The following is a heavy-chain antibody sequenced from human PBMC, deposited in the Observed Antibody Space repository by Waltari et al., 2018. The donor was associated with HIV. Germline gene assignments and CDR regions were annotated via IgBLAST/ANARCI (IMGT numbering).Heavy chain of an antibody. CDR1: GVPFSSYA. Sequence: VQLVQSGDEVKKPGSSVKVYCKAYGVPFSSYASSSVGQSTAPGLEWMGGIIPIFGTANYAQKFQGRVTITADESTSTAYMELSSLRSEDTAVYYCARGSYCSGGSCYSEYFDYWGQGTLVTVSS. D-gene: IGHD2-15*01. CDR2: IIPIFGTA. CDR3: ARGSYCSGGSCYSEYFDY. J-gene: IGHJ4*02. V-gene: IGHV1-69*01.